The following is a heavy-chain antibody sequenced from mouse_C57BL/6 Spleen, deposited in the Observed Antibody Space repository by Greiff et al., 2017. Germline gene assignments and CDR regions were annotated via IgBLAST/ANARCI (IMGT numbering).Heavy chain of an antibody. J-gene: IGHJ4*01. V-gene: IGHV5-17*01. CDR2: ISSGSSTI. CDR3: ARRPNCDYYAMDY. Sequence: LMESGGGLVKPGGSLKLSCAASGFTFSDYGMHWVRQAPEKGLEWVAYISSGSSTIYYADTVKGRFTISRDNAKNTLFLQMTRLRSEDTAMYYCARRPNCDYYAMDYWGQGTSVTVSS. CDR1: GFTFSDYG. D-gene: IGHD4-1*01.